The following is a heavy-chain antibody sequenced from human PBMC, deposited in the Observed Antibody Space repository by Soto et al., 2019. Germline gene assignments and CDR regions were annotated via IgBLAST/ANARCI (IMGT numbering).Heavy chain of an antibody. D-gene: IGHD2-2*01. CDR3: AKDLSMLSQHFDY. J-gene: IGHJ4*02. Sequence: GRSLILSCAASGFTISSYAMSCVRQAPGKGLEWVSAISGSGGSTYYADSVKGRFTISRDNSKNTLYLQMNSLRAEDTAVYYCAKDLSMLSQHFDYWGQGTLVNVSS. CDR1: GFTISSYA. CDR2: ISGSGGST. V-gene: IGHV3-23*01.